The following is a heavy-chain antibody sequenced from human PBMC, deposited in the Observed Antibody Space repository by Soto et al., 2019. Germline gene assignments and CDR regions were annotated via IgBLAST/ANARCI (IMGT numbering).Heavy chain of an antibody. CDR1: GFSLTTTGAG. CDR2: IYWDDDR. CDR3: AHSAWYAFGF. Sequence: QITLKESGPTLVKPTQTLTLTCTFSGFSLTTTGAGVGWIRQPPGKALAWLALIYWDDDRRYSPSLKSRLTITNDTSKNRVVLTMTNMDHVDTATYFCAHSAWYAFGFWGQGTLVTVSS. D-gene: IGHD2-8*02. J-gene: IGHJ3*01. V-gene: IGHV2-5*02.